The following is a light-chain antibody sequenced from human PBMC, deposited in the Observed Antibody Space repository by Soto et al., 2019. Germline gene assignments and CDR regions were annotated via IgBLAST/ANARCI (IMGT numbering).Light chain of an antibody. J-gene: IGKJ5*01. CDR1: QSVSSYY. V-gene: IGKV3-20*01. Sequence: EIVLTQSPGTLSLSPGERATLSCRASQSVSSYYLAWYQQKPGQAPRLLIYGASSRATGIPDRFSGSGSGTDFTLTISRLEPEDFAVYYCQQYGSSPMTFGQGTRLDIK. CDR2: GAS. CDR3: QQYGSSPMT.